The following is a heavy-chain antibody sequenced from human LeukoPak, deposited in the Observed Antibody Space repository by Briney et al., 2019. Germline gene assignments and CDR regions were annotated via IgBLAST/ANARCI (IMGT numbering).Heavy chain of an antibody. CDR1: GGSISTYF. V-gene: IGHV4-59*08. CDR2: VFYSGST. CDR3: ASLTTVTQGNFDY. J-gene: IGHJ4*02. D-gene: IGHD4-17*01. Sequence: SETLSLTCTFSGGSISTYFWSWIRQPPGKGLEWIGYVFYSGSTNYNPSLKSRVTISVDTSKNQFSLKLSSVTAADTAVYYCASLTTVTQGNFDYWGQGTLVTVSS.